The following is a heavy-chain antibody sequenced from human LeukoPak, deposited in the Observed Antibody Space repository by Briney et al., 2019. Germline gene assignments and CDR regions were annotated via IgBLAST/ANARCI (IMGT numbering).Heavy chain of an antibody. CDR2: IQPDGNKE. Sequence: GGSLRLSCAASGFHFSSRWMSWVRQAPGKGLEWVGNIQPDGNKEYPVDSVKGRFTISRDNARNSLFLQMNSLRVEDTAMYYCASQSYARFDPWGQGTLVAVSS. V-gene: IGHV3-7*01. CDR1: GFHFSSRW. J-gene: IGHJ5*02. D-gene: IGHD3-16*01. CDR3: ASQSYARFDP.